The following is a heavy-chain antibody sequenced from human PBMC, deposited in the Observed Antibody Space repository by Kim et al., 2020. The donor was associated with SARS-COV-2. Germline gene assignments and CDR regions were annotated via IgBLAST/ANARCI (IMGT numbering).Heavy chain of an antibody. CDR1: GYTFTSYG. Sequence: ASVKVSCKASGYTFTSYGISWVRQAPGQGLEWMGWISAYNGNTNYAQKLQGRVTMTTDTSTSTAYMELRSLRSDDTAVYYCARVSGPLRYFDWLLSGDAFDIWGQGTMVTVSS. V-gene: IGHV1-18*01. CDR3: ARVSGPLRYFDWLLSGDAFDI. CDR2: ISAYNGNT. D-gene: IGHD3-9*01. J-gene: IGHJ3*02.